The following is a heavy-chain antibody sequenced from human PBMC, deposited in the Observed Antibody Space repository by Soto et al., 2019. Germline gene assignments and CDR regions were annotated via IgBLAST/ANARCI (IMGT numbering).Heavy chain of an antibody. CDR3: TSPATALGARDY. CDR2: IRSKANSYAT. Sequence: GGSLRLSCAASGFTFSGYAMHWVRQASGKGLEWVGRIRSKANSYATAYAASVKGRFTISRDDSKNTAYLQMNSLKTEDTAVYYCTSPATALGARDYWGQGTLVTVSS. D-gene: IGHD1-26*01. J-gene: IGHJ4*02. CDR1: GFTFSGYA. V-gene: IGHV3-73*01.